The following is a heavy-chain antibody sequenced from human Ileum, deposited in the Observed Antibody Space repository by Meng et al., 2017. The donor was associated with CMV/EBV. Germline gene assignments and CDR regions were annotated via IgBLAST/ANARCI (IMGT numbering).Heavy chain of an antibody. CDR1: GLTVSNSF. D-gene: IGHD6-19*01. CDR2: IYAGGST. CDR3: ARDRSGWLVWFDP. J-gene: IGHJ5*02. V-gene: IGHV3-53*01. Sequence: GESLKISCAASGLTVSNSFMAWVRQAPGKGLEWVSVIYAGGSTYYADSVKGRFTISRDNSKNTVYLQMNSLRAEDTAHYYCARDRSGWLVWFDPWAQGTLVTVSS.